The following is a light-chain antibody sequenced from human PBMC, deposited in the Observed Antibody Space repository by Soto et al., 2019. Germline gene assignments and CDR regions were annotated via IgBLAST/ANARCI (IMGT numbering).Light chain of an antibody. CDR3: QQYNNWPLT. J-gene: IGKJ4*01. Sequence: EIVMTQSPGSLSVSPGERATLSCRAGQGVTTNFAWYHQKSGQSPRLLIYGASTRATGIPARFSGSGSGTEFTLTISSLQSEDFALDYCQQYNNWPLTFGGGTKVDIK. CDR1: QGVTTN. CDR2: GAS. V-gene: IGKV3-15*01.